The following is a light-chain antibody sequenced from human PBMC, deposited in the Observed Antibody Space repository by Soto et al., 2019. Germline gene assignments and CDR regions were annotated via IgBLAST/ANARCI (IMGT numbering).Light chain of an antibody. CDR1: SSNIGSNT. CDR2: SNN. Sequence: QSVLTQPPSASGTPGQRVTISCSGSSSNIGSNTVNWYQQLPGTDPKLLIYSNNQRPSGVPDRFSGSKSGTSASLAISGLQSEDEADYYCAAWDASLNGRWVFGGGTKLTVL. CDR3: AAWDASLNGRWV. V-gene: IGLV1-44*01. J-gene: IGLJ3*02.